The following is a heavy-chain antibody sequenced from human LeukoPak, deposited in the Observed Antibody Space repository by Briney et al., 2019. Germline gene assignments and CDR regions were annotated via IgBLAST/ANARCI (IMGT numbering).Heavy chain of an antibody. CDR3: ASLYYYDSSGYHPSPDY. J-gene: IGHJ4*02. CDR2: IIPIFGTA. D-gene: IGHD3-22*01. CDR1: GYTFTSYY. V-gene: IGHV1-69*13. Sequence: SVKVSCKASGYTFTSYYMHWVRQAPGQGLEWMGGIIPIFGTANYAQKFQGRVTITADESTSTAYMELSSLRSEDTAVYYCASLYYYDSSGYHPSPDYWGQGTLVTVSS.